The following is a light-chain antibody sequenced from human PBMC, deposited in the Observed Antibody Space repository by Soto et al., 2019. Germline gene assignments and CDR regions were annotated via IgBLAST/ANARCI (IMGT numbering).Light chain of an antibody. V-gene: IGKV3-20*01. Sequence: IVLTQSPGTLSLSPGERATISCRASQSVSSNNLVWYQQKPGKPPRLLIHGASNRATGIPDRISGSGSGTDFTLTISRLEPEDCAVYYCQQYGNSLWTFGQGTKVDIK. CDR3: QQYGNSLWT. J-gene: IGKJ1*01. CDR1: QSVSSNN. CDR2: GAS.